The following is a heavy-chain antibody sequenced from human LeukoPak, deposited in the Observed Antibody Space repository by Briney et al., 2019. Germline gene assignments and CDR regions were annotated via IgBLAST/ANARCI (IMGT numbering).Heavy chain of an antibody. J-gene: IGHJ4*02. CDR2: INPNSGGT. D-gene: IGHD3-22*01. CDR3: ARELRTNNYDSSGYLDY. V-gene: IGHV1-2*02. Sequence: ASVKVSCKASGYTFTGYYMHWVRQAPGQGLEWMGWINPNSGGTNYAQKFQGRVTMTRDTSISTAYMELSRLRSDDTAVYYCARELRTNNYDSSGYLDYWGQGTLVTVSS. CDR1: GYTFTGYY.